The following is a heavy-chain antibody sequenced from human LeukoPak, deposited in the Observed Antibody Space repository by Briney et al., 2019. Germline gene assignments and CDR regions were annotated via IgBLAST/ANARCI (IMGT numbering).Heavy chain of an antibody. CDR1: GGSFSGYY. CDR2: INHSGST. V-gene: IGHV4-34*01. Sequence: ASETLSLTCAVYGGSFSGYYWSWIRQPPGKGLEWIGEINHSGSTNYNPSLKNRVTISVDTSKNQFSLKLSSVTAADTAVYYCARGRSYYDFWSGYSNWFDPWGQGTLVTVSS. J-gene: IGHJ5*02. D-gene: IGHD3-3*01. CDR3: ARGRSYYDFWSGYSNWFDP.